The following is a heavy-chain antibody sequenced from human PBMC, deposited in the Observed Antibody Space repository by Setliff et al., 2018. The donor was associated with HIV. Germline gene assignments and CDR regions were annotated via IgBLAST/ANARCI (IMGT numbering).Heavy chain of an antibody. CDR3: VKDGDYRNGDYDAFDI. J-gene: IGHJ3*02. D-gene: IGHD4-17*01. CDR1: GFTFDDYA. V-gene: IGHV3-43D*03. Sequence: GGSLRLSCAASGFTFDDYAMHWVRQVPGKGLEWVSLISWSGGSTYYADSVRGRFAISRDNNKNFLYLQMSSLRTDDSALYYCVKDGDYRNGDYDAFDIWGQGTMVTVSS. CDR2: ISWSGGST.